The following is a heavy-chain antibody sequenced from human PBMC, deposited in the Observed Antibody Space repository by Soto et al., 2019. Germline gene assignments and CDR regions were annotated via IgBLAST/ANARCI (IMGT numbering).Heavy chain of an antibody. CDR2: IIPIFGTA. Sequence: SVKVSCKASGGTFSSYAISWVRQAPGQGLEWMGGIIPIFGTANYAQKFQGRVTITADESTGTAYMELSSLRSEDTAVYYCARERGYYYDSSGPRAPPNAFDIWGQGTMVTVS. CDR1: GGTFSSYA. J-gene: IGHJ3*02. D-gene: IGHD3-22*01. CDR3: ARERGYYYDSSGPRAPPNAFDI. V-gene: IGHV1-69*13.